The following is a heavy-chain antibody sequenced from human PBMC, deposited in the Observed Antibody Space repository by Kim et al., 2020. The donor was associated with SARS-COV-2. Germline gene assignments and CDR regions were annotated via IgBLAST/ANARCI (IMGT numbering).Heavy chain of an antibody. CDR1: GFTFGDYA. J-gene: IGHJ6*02. Sequence: GGSLRLSCTASGFTFGDYAMSWVRQAPGKGLEWVGFIRSKAYGGTTEYAASVKGRFTISRDDSKSIAYLQMNSLKTEDTAVYYCTNKGDNWGGFNYYYGMDVWGQGTTVTVSS. D-gene: IGHD7-27*01. CDR2: IRSKAYGGTT. CDR3: TNKGDNWGGFNYYYGMDV. V-gene: IGHV3-49*04.